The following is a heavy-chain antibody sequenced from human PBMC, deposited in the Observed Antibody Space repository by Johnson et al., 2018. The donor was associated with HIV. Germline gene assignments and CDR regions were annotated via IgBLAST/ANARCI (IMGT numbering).Heavy chain of an antibody. D-gene: IGHD6-13*01. CDR1: GFTFSSYW. Sequence: VQLVESGGGVDQPGRSLRLSCAASGFTFSSYWMHWVRQAPGKGLMWVSRINGDGSRLTYADSVKGRFTIARDNAKNTLYLQMNRLRAEDTALYYCAREVGIATAGGAFDIWGQGTMVTVSS. CDR3: AREVGIATAGGAFDI. J-gene: IGHJ3*02. CDR2: INGDGSRL. V-gene: IGHV3-74*01.